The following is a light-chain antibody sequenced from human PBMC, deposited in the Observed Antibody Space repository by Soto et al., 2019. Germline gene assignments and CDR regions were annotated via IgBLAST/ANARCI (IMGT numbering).Light chain of an antibody. V-gene: IGKV1-5*01. CDR2: AAS. Sequence: DIQMTQSPSTLSASVGDRVTITCRASQSISSWLAWYRQKPGKAPKLLIHAASSLDSGVTSRFSGSGSGTEFTLTISSLQPDDFATYYCQEYNSYSLTFGGGTKVVIK. CDR3: QEYNSYSLT. CDR1: QSISSW. J-gene: IGKJ4*01.